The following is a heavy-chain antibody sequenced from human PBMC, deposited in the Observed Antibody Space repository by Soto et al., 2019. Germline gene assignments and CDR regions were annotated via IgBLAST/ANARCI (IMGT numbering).Heavy chain of an antibody. V-gene: IGHV3-23*01. D-gene: IGHD6-13*01. CDR3: ARGSSGYISSWYYFDY. J-gene: IGHJ4*02. CDR1: GFTFTDYA. Sequence: GGSLRLSCAASGFTFTDYALSWVRQAPGKGLEWVATISGIGGSTYLADSVKGRLSISRDNSKNTVSLLMNSLRAEDTAVYFCARGSSGYISSWYYFDYWGRGALVTVSS. CDR2: ISGIGGST.